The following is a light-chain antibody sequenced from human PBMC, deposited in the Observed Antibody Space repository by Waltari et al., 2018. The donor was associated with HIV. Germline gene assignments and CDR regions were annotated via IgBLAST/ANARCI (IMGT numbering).Light chain of an antibody. Sequence: QSVLTQPPSVSGAPGQRVTISCTGSSSNIGAGYDVHWYQQLPGTAPKLLIYGNSNRPSGVPDRFSCYKSGTSASLAITGLQAEDEADYYCQSYDSSLSGSYVFGTGTKVTVL. J-gene: IGLJ1*01. CDR2: GNS. CDR1: SSNIGAGYD. CDR3: QSYDSSLSGSYV. V-gene: IGLV1-40*01.